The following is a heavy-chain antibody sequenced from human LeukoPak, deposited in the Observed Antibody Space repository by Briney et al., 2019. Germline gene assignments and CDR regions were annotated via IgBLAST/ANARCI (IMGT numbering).Heavy chain of an antibody. D-gene: IGHD6-13*01. CDR3: ARDIEAAGLFLDY. Sequence: QSVGTLRLSCAASGFTFSSYWMSWVCQATGQGLEWVANMKYDGSEKYYVDSVKGRFTISRDNAKNSLYLQMNSLRAEDTAVYYCARDIEAAGLFLDYWGQGTLVTVSS. CDR1: GFTFSSYW. J-gene: IGHJ4*02. CDR2: MKYDGSEK. V-gene: IGHV3-7*01.